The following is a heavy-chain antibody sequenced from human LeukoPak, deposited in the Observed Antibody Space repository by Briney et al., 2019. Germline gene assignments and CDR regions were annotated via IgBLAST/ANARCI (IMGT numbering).Heavy chain of an antibody. CDR1: GFTFSSYA. CDR2: ISYDGSNK. D-gene: IGHD4-23*01. J-gene: IGHJ4*02. CDR3: ARRAGGYSHPYDY. V-gene: IGHV3-30*04. Sequence: GGSLRLSCAASGFTFSSYAMHWVRQAPGKGLEWVAVISYDGSNKYYADSVKGRFTISRDNSKNTLYLQMNSLRAEDTAVYYCARRAGGYSHPYDYWGQGILVTVSS.